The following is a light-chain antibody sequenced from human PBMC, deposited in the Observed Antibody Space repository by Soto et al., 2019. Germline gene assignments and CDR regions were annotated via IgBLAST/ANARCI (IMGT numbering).Light chain of an antibody. CDR1: QSVSSY. CDR2: DAS. V-gene: IGKV3-11*01. Sequence: EVVLAQSPATMYLSPGERATHSCRASQSVSSYLAWYQQKPGQAPRLLIHDASNRATGIPARFSGSGSGTDFPLTISSLEPEDFAVYYCQQRRNWPLTFGQGTRLEIQ. CDR3: QQRRNWPLT. J-gene: IGKJ5*01.